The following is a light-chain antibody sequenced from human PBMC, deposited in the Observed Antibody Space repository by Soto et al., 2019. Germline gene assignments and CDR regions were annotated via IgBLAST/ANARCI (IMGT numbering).Light chain of an antibody. CDR2: DAS. V-gene: IGKV1-33*01. CDR1: RDISNY. J-gene: IGKJ4*01. CDR3: QQNDNLPPLT. Sequence: DIQMTQSPSSLSASVGDRVTITCQASRDISNYLNWYQQKPGKVPKLLIYDASKLETGVPSRFGGSGSGTDFTLTISSLQTEDIEPYYCQQNDNLPPLTFGGGTKVEIK.